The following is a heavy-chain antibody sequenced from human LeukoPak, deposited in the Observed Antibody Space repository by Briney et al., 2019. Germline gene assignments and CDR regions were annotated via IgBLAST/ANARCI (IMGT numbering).Heavy chain of an antibody. CDR1: GGSISSYY. CDR3: ARHGFRGYSYGVDI. CDR2: IYYSGST. Sequence: PSETLSLTCTVSGGSISSYYWSWIRQPPGKGLEWIGYIYYSGSTNYNPSLKSRVTISVDTSKNQFSLKLSSVTAADTAVYYCARHGFRGYSYGVDIWGQGTMVTVSS. J-gene: IGHJ3*02. D-gene: IGHD5-18*01. V-gene: IGHV4-59*01.